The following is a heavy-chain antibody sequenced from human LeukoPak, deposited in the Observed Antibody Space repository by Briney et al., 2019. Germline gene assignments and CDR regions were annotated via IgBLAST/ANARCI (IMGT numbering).Heavy chain of an antibody. D-gene: IGHD3-3*01. Sequence: GGSLRLSCAVSGFTFSSYTMNWVRQAPGKGLEWVSSITSSSSYIYYVDSVKGRFTISRDNAKNSLYLQMNSLRAEDTAVYYCARVSGCYNWFDPWGQGTLVTVSS. CDR3: ARVSGCYNWFDP. CDR1: GFTFSSYT. J-gene: IGHJ5*02. V-gene: IGHV3-21*01. CDR2: ITSSSSYI.